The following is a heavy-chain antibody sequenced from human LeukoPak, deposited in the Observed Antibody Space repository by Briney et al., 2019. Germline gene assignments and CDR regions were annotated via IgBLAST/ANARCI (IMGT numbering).Heavy chain of an antibody. Sequence: SETLSLTCSVSGYSISRGYYWSWIRQPAGKGLEWIGRIYTSGSTNYNPSLKSRVTISVDTSKNQFSLKLGSVTAADTAVYYCAKYIRDSGTYNFDYWGQGTLVTVSS. CDR3: AKYIRDSGTYNFDY. CDR1: GYSISRGYY. J-gene: IGHJ4*02. D-gene: IGHD1-1*01. CDR2: IYTSGST. V-gene: IGHV4-4*07.